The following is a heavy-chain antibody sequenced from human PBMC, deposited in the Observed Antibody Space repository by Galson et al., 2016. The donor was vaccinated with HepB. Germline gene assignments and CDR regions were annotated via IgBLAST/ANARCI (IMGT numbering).Heavy chain of an antibody. CDR1: GFSLSEHY. D-gene: IGHD3-10*01. CDR2: STNRYDAYRT. J-gene: IGHJ4*02. V-gene: IGHV3-72*01. Sequence: SLRLSCAASGFSLSEHYMDWVRQAPGKGLEWVGRSTNRYDAYRTYYAAAVKGRFSMSRDESTTLLYLHLNSLKTEDTAVYFCARVALFHVGEYDYWGQGSLVTVSS. CDR3: ARVALFHVGEYDY.